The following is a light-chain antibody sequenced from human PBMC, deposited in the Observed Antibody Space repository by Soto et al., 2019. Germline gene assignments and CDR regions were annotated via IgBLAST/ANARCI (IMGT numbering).Light chain of an antibody. CDR1: QSINSD. CDR3: QQYNNWPLT. Sequence: EIVLTQSPGTLSLSPGERATLSCRASQSINSDLAWYQQRPGQAPRLLIYGPSTRATGIPARFSGSGYGTEFTLTISSLQSEDFAVYYCQQYNNWPLTFGPGTKVDI. J-gene: IGKJ3*01. V-gene: IGKV3-15*01. CDR2: GPS.